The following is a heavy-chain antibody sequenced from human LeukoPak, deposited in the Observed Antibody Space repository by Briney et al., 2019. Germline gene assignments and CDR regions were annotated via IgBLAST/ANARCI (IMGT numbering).Heavy chain of an antibody. CDR3: ARPYCSGGSCHDYFDY. J-gene: IGHJ4*03. CDR2: INPHTGGT. CDR1: GYTFTGYY. Sequence: ASVKVSCKASGYTFTGYYMHWVRQAPGQGLEWMGWINPHTGGTNYAQKFQGRVTMTRDTSISTAYMELSGLTSDDTAVYYCARPYCSGGSCHDYFDYWGQGTMVTVSS. V-gene: IGHV1-2*02. D-gene: IGHD2-15*01.